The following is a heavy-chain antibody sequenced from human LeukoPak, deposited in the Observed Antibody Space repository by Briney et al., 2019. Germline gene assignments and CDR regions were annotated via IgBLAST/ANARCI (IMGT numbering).Heavy chain of an antibody. CDR2: MNPNSGNT. J-gene: IGHJ4*02. V-gene: IGHV1-8*01. CDR3: TRGSQNCASASCYNF. Sequence: ASVKVSCKASGYTFTSYDINWVRQAAGQGLEWMGWMNPNSGNTGYAQKFQGRVTMTRTTSISTAYMELGSLTSEDTAVYYCTRGSQNCASASCYNFWGQGTLVTVSS. D-gene: IGHD2-2*02. CDR1: GYTFTSYD.